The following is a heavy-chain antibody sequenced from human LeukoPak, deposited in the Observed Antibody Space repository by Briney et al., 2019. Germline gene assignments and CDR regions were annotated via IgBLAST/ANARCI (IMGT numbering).Heavy chain of an antibody. J-gene: IGHJ4*02. V-gene: IGHV4-34*01. CDR3: ARGRGFLRAYYFDY. Sequence: SETLSLTCAVYGGSFSGYYWSWIRQPPGKGLEWIGEINHSGSTNYNPSLKSRVTISVDTSKNQFSLKLSSVTAADTAVYYCARGRGFLRAYYFDYWGQGTLVTDSS. CDR1: GGSFSGYY. CDR2: INHSGST. D-gene: IGHD2/OR15-2a*01.